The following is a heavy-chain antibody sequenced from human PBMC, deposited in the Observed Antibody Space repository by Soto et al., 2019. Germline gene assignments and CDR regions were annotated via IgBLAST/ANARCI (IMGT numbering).Heavy chain of an antibody. V-gene: IGHV3-23*01. CDR3: AKDPPLFYGDYVHYYYGMDV. CDR2: ISGSGGST. D-gene: IGHD4-17*01. CDR1: GFTFSSYA. Sequence: GGSLRLACAASGFTFSSYAMSWVRQAPGKGLEWVSAISGSGGSTYYADSVKGRFTISRDNSKNTLYLQMNSLRAEDTAVYYCAKDPPLFYGDYVHYYYGMDVWGQRTTVTVSS. J-gene: IGHJ6*02.